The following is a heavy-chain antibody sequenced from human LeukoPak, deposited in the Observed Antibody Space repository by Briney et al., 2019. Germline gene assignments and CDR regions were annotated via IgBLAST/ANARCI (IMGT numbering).Heavy chain of an antibody. CDR2: IYYSGST. Sequence: SETLSLTCTVSGGSISSYYWSWIRQPPGKGLEWIGYIYYSGSTNYNPSLKSRVTISVDTSKNQFSLKLSSVTAADTAVYYCARFPGSGWFDPWGQGTLVTVSS. CDR3: ARFPGSGWFDP. D-gene: IGHD3-10*01. V-gene: IGHV4-59*12. J-gene: IGHJ5*02. CDR1: GGSISSYY.